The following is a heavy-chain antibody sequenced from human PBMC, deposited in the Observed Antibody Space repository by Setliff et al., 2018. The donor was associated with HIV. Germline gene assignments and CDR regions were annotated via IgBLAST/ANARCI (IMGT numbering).Heavy chain of an antibody. CDR2: IYWTGKT. V-gene: IGHV4-59*01. D-gene: IGHD4-17*01. J-gene: IGHJ3*01. CDR1: DSAMDSYY. CDR3: ARVQMAYAAFDV. Sequence: PSETLSLTCTVSDSAMDSYYWSWVRQSPGRGLEYIGYIYWTGKTDYNPSLKSRVTLSVDTSKHQFSLKLSSVTAADTAVYYCARVQMAYAAFDVWGQGTMVTVSS.